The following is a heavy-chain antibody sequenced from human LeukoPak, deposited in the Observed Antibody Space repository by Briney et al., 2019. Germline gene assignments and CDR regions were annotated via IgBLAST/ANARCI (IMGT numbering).Heavy chain of an antibody. D-gene: IGHD4-17*01. CDR1: GFTFSSYG. J-gene: IGHJ6*03. CDR2: IRYDGSNK. CDR3: AGNDYGSVYYYMDV. Sequence: PGGSLRLSCAASGFTFSSYGMHWVRQAPGKGLEWVAFIRYDGSNKYHADSVKGRFTISRDNAKNSLYLQMNSLRAEDTAVYYCAGNDYGSVYYYMDVWGKGTTVTISS. V-gene: IGHV3-30*02.